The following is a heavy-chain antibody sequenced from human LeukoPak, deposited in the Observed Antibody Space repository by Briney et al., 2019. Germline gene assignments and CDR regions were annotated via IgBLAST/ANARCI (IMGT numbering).Heavy chain of an antibody. V-gene: IGHV5-51*01. D-gene: IGHD5-18*01. CDR2: IYPGDSET. Sequence: KVSCKASGYTFTSYWIGWVRQMPGKGLEWMGVIYPGDSETRYSPSFQGQVTISADKSISTAYLQWSSLKASDTAMYYWARQLYSYGSRWFDPWGQGTLVTVSS. J-gene: IGHJ5*02. CDR3: ARQLYSYGSRWFDP. CDR1: GYTFTSYW.